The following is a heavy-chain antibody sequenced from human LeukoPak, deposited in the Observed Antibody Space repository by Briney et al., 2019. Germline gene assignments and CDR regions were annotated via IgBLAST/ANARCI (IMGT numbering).Heavy chain of an antibody. D-gene: IGHD2-21*02. V-gene: IGHV1-8*03. Sequence: AAVKVSCKASGYTFTNYHINWVRQASGQGLEWMTWINPDTGDKGYARKFQDRVTITTDTSISTAYMELSSLSSEDTAVYFCARTTSMTASGYDYWGQGTLVTVSS. CDR1: GYTFTNYH. CDR3: ARTTSMTASGYDY. CDR2: INPDTGDK. J-gene: IGHJ4*02.